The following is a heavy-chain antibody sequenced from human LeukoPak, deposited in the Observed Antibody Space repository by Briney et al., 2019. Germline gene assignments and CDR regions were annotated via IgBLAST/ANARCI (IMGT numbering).Heavy chain of an antibody. Sequence: GGSLRPSCAASGFTFDDYGMSWVRQAPGKGLEWVSGINWNGGSTGYADSVKGRFTISRDNAKNSLYLQMNSLRAEDTALYYCARAIGIYCSGGSCYSTPRGYYYYYYMDVWGKGTTVTVSS. D-gene: IGHD2-15*01. V-gene: IGHV3-20*04. J-gene: IGHJ6*03. CDR3: ARAIGIYCSGGSCYSTPRGYYYYYYMDV. CDR2: INWNGGST. CDR1: GFTFDDYG.